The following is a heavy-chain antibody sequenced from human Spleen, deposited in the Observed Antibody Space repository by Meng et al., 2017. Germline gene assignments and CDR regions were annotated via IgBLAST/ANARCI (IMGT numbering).Heavy chain of an antibody. J-gene: IGHJ3*02. V-gene: IGHV3-7*01. CDR3: ASQKSLGYCNSVSCGAFDI. CDR2: IKQDGSEK. Sequence: GESLKISCALSGFTVSSNCMSWVRQAPGKGLEWVANIKQDGSEKYHVDSVKGRFTISRDNAKNSLYLLINSLRAEDTAVYYCASQKSLGYCNSVSCGAFDIWGQGTMVTVSS. CDR1: GFTVSSNC. D-gene: IGHD2-2*01.